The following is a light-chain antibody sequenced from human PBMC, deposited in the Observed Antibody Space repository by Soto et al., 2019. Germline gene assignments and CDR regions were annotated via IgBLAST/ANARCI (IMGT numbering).Light chain of an antibody. CDR2: AAS. CDR3: QQSYSIPLT. V-gene: IGKV1-39*01. Sequence: DIPMTQSPSSLSASVGDRVTISCRASQGISSYLNWYQQKPGKAPKLLIFAASSLYTGVPSRFSGSSSGTDFTLTITSLQPEDFATYYCQQSYSIPLTFGQGTKLEI. CDR1: QGISSY. J-gene: IGKJ2*01.